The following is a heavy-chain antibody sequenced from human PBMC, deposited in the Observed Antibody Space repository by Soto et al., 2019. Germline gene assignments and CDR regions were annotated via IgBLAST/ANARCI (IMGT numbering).Heavy chain of an antibody. CDR2: ISGSGGST. Sequence: GGSLRLSCAASGFTFSSYAMSWVRQAPGKGLEWVSAISGSGGSTYYADSVKGRFTISRDNSKNTLYLQMNSLRAEDTAVYYCAVLEGYCSSTSCYGVDYWGQGTLVNVSS. CDR1: GFTFSSYA. J-gene: IGHJ4*02. V-gene: IGHV3-23*01. D-gene: IGHD2-2*01. CDR3: AVLEGYCSSTSCYGVDY.